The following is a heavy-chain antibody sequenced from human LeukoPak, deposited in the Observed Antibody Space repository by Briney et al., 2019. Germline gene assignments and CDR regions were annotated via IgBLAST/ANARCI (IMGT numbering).Heavy chain of an antibody. V-gene: IGHV4-59*01. CDR3: ARGLWFDP. Sequence: SETLSLTCTVSGGSISSDYWSWIRQPPGKGLEWIGYIYYSGSTNYNPSLKSRVTISVDTSKNQFSLKLSSVTAPDTAVYYCARGLWFDPWGQGTLVTVSS. CDR2: IYYSGST. J-gene: IGHJ5*02. CDR1: GGSISSDY.